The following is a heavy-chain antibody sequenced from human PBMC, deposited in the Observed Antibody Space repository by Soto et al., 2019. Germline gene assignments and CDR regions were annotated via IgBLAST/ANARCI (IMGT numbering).Heavy chain of an antibody. CDR2: IYYSGST. V-gene: IGHV4-59*08. D-gene: IGHD4-4*01. CDR3: ARLGYDYSTHDALDI. Sequence: SETLSLTCTVSGGSISSYYWSWIRQPPGKGLEWIGYIYYSGSTNYNPSLKSRVTISVDTSKNQFSLKLSSVTAADTAVYYCARLGYDYSTHDALDIWGQGTMVTVSS. CDR1: GGSISSYY. J-gene: IGHJ3*02.